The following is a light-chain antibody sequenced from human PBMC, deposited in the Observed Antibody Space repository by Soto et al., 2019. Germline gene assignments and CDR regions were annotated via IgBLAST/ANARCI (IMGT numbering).Light chain of an antibody. CDR3: HQYNNWQLT. CDR1: QSVSSN. J-gene: IGKJ4*01. Sequence: EIVLTQSPATLSVSPGERATLSCRASQSVSSNLAWYQQKPGQAPRLLIYGASTRATGIPARFSGSGSGTEFTLTISSLQSEDFAVYYCHQYNNWQLTFGGGTKVEIK. CDR2: GAS. V-gene: IGKV3-15*01.